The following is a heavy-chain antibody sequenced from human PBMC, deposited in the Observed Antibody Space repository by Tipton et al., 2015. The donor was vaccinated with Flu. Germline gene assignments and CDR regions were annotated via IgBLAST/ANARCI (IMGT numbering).Heavy chain of an antibody. CDR3: ARASSVYTTGWYALDY. J-gene: IGHJ4*02. CDR1: GGSIRSSTDY. Sequence: TLSLTCAVSGGSIRSSTDYWGWIRQPPGKGLQWIGTIYSGGSTYYNPSLTSRVTISLDTSKNHFSLRLNSVTAADTAVYYCARASSVYTTGWYALDYWGQGTLVTVSS. D-gene: IGHD6-19*01. V-gene: IGHV4-39*02. CDR2: IYSGGST.